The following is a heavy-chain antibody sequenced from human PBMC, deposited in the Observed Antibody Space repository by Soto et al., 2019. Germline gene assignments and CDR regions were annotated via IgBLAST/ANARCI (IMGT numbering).Heavy chain of an antibody. D-gene: IGHD2-2*01. CDR2: IHYSGTT. CDR1: GTSISSYY. V-gene: IGHV4-59*07. Sequence: SYTLALTCTVSGTSISSYYRSWILQPPGKGLEWIANIHYSGTTNYNPSLAGRVTLSVDTSKNQFSLTMTSLTAADRAMYFCASYNSYAKDYWGRGTLVTVSS. J-gene: IGHJ4*02. CDR3: ASYNSYAKDY.